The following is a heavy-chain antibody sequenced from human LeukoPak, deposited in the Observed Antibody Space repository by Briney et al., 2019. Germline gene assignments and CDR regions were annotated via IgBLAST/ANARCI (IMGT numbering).Heavy chain of an antibody. J-gene: IGHJ3*02. CDR1: GFTFSNAW. V-gene: IGHV3-15*01. CDR3: AESFGVITRALNI. Sequence: GGSLRLSCAASGFTFSNAWMSWVRQAPGKGLEWVGRIKSKTDGGTTDYAAPVKGRFTISRDDSKNTLYLQMNSLRPEDTAVYYCAESFGVITRALNIWGQGTMVTVSS. CDR2: IKSKTDGGTT. D-gene: IGHD3-3*01.